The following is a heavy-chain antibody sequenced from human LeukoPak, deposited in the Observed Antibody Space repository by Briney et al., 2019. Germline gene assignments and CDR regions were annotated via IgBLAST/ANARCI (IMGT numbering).Heavy chain of an antibody. J-gene: IGHJ5*02. V-gene: IGHV3-30*02. CDR2: IRYDGSNK. CDR3: AKYGRPYIAVAGTGGRWFDP. CDR1: GFTFSSYG. Sequence: PGGSLRLSCAASGFTFSSYGMHWVRQAPGKGLEWVAFIRYDGSNKYYADSVKGRFTISRDNSKNTLYLQMNSLRAEDTAVYYCAKYGRPYIAVAGTGGRWFDPWGQGTLVTVSS. D-gene: IGHD6-19*01.